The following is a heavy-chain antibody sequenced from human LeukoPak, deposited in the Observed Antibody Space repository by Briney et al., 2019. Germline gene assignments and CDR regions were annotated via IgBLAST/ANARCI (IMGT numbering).Heavy chain of an antibody. J-gene: IGHJ4*02. CDR3: AKVIRDSSSPFDY. Sequence: ASVKVSCKASGGTFSSYAISWVRQAPGQGLEWMGRIIPILGIANYAQKFQGRVTITADKSTSTAYMELRSLRAEDTAVYYCAKVIRDSSSPFDYWGQGTLVTVSS. V-gene: IGHV1-69*04. CDR2: IIPILGIA. D-gene: IGHD6-6*01. CDR1: GGTFSSYA.